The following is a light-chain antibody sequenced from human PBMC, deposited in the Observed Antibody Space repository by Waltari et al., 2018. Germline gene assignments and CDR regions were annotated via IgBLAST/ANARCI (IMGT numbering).Light chain of an antibody. J-gene: IGLJ1*01. V-gene: IGLV2-23*02. CDR2: DVL. CDR3: CSYSGCVSLPYV. CDR1: SNNIGFYDL. Sequence: QSALTQPASVSGSPGQSITISCTGSSNNIGFYDLVSWYQQHPGKAPKLIIFDVLKRPSGVSDRFSGSKSGNTASLTISGLQTEDDADYYCCSYSGCVSLPYVFGPGTMVAVL.